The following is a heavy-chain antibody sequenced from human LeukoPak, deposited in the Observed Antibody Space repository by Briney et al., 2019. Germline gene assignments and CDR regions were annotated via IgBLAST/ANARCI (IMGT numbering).Heavy chain of an antibody. Sequence: IDGTTYYADSVKGRFTISRDQANNTLYPQMDSLRADDTAIYYCAREWFGGYGTWGQGTTVTVSS. J-gene: IGHJ3*01. V-gene: IGHV3-53*01. CDR3: AREWFGGYGT. CDR2: IDGTT. D-gene: IGHD3-10*01.